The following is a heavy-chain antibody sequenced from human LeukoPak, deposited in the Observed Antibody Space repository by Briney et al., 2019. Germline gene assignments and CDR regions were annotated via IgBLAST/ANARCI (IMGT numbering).Heavy chain of an antibody. D-gene: IGHD6-19*01. V-gene: IGHV1-18*01. CDR1: GYTFTSYG. Sequence: GASVKVSCKASGYTFTSYGISWVRQAPGQGLEWIGCISTYNGNTNYAQKLQGRVTMTTDTSTSTVYVELRSLRSDDTAVYYCARQWLVGTHNDYWGQGTLVTVSS. CDR3: ARQWLVGTHNDY. CDR2: ISTYNGNT. J-gene: IGHJ4*02.